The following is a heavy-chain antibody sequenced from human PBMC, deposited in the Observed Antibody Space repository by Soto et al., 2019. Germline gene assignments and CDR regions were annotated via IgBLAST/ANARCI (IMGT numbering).Heavy chain of an antibody. CDR1: GGTFSSYA. J-gene: IGHJ4*02. CDR3: ARSHRKEPAAIAPFDY. D-gene: IGHD2-2*01. CDR2: IIPIFGTA. V-gene: IGHV1-69*13. Sequence: ASVKVSCKASGGTFSSYAISWVRQAPGQGLEWMGGIIPIFGTANYAQKFQGRVTITADESTSTAYMELSSLRSEDTAVYYCARSHRKEPAAIAPFDYWGQGTLVTVSS.